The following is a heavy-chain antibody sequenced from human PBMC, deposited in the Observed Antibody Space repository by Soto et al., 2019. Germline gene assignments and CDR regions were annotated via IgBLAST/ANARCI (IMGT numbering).Heavy chain of an antibody. Sequence: SETLSLTCTVSGGSISSYYWSWIRQPPGKGPEWIGYIYYSGSTNYNPSLKSRVTLSVDTSKNQFSLKLSSVTAADTAVYYCARLGGSYAVPHFDYWGQGTLVTVSS. CDR2: IYYSGST. CDR3: ARLGGSYAVPHFDY. D-gene: IGHD1-26*01. CDR1: GGSISSYY. V-gene: IGHV4-59*08. J-gene: IGHJ4*02.